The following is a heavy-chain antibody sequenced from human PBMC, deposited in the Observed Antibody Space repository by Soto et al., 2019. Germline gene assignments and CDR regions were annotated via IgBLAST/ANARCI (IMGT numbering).Heavy chain of an antibody. Sequence: QVQLVESGGGVVQPGRSLRLSCAASGFTFSSYAMHWVRQAPGKGLEWVAVISYDGSNKYYADSVKGRFTISRDNSKNTLYMQMNSLRAEDTAVYYCARDPSGDSSGYCLRYYYGMDVWGQGTTVTVSS. CDR3: ARDPSGDSSGYCLRYYYGMDV. CDR1: GFTFSSYA. J-gene: IGHJ6*02. D-gene: IGHD3-22*01. V-gene: IGHV3-30-3*01. CDR2: ISYDGSNK.